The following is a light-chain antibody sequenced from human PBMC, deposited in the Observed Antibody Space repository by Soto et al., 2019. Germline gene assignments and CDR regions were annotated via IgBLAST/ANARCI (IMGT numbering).Light chain of an antibody. CDR3: CSHVGGSSPQWV. V-gene: IGLV2-23*02. J-gene: IGLJ3*02. CDR2: EVN. Sequence: QSALTQAASVSGSPGQSITISCTGTSNDVGGYNLVSWFQQHPGKAPKLMISEVNKRPSGVSNRFSGSKSANTASLTISGLQAEDEADYYCCSHVGGSSPQWVFGGGTKLTVL. CDR1: SNDVGGYNL.